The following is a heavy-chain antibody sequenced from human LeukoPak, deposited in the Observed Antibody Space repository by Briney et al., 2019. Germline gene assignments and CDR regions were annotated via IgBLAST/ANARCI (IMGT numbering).Heavy chain of an antibody. V-gene: IGHV7-4-1*02. CDR1: GYTFTSYA. CDR3: ARAQGIAAAGSPTDNWFDP. D-gene: IGHD6-13*01. Sequence: ASVKVSCKASGYTFTSYAMNWVRQAPGQGLEWMGWINTNTGNPTYAQGFTGRFVFSLDTSVSTAYLQISSLKAEDTAVYYCARAQGIAAAGSPTDNWFDPWGQGTLVTVSS. CDR2: INTNTGNP. J-gene: IGHJ5*02.